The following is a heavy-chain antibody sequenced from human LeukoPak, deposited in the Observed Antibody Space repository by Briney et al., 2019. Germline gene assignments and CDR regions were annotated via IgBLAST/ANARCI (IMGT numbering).Heavy chain of an antibody. J-gene: IGHJ4*02. CDR1: GFTFDDYA. Sequence: PGGSLRLSCAASGFTFDDYAMHWVRQAPGKGLEWVSGISWNSGSIGYADSVKGRFTISRDNAKNSLYLQMNSLKAEDTALYYCAKVICSSGYPIFDYWGQGTLVTVSS. V-gene: IGHV3-9*01. D-gene: IGHD3-22*01. CDR3: AKVICSSGYPIFDY. CDR2: ISWNSGSI.